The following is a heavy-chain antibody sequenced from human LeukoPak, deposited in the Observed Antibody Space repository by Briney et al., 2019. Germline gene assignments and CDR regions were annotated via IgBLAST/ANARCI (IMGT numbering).Heavy chain of an antibody. V-gene: IGHV1-2*02. Sequence: ASVKVSCKASGYTFTGYYMHWVRQAPGQGLEWMGWVNPNSGGTNYAQKFQGRVTMTRDTSISTAYMELSRLRSDDTAVYYCARVSDFWSGYFYGMDVWGQGTTVTVSS. D-gene: IGHD3-3*01. CDR3: ARVSDFWSGYFYGMDV. J-gene: IGHJ6*02. CDR2: VNPNSGGT. CDR1: GYTFTGYY.